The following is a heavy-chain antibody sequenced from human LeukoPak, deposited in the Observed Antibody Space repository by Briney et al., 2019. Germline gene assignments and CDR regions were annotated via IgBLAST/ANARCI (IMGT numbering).Heavy chain of an antibody. D-gene: IGHD3-9*01. CDR3: ARGWLGAWRNWFDP. CDR1: GYTFTSYD. J-gene: IGHJ5*02. V-gene: IGHV1-8*01. Sequence: VASVKVSCKASGYTFTSYDINWVRQATGQGLEWMGWMNPNSGNTGYAQKFQGRVTMTRHTSIRTAYMELSSLRSEDTAVYYCARGWLGAWRNWFDPWGQGTLVTVSS. CDR2: MNPNSGNT.